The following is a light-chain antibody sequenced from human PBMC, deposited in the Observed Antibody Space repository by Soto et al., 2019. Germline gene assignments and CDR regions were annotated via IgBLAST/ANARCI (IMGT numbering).Light chain of an antibody. Sequence: QSVLTQPASVSGSPGQSITISCTGTSNDVGGFNYVSWYQQLPGKAPKLVIYDVTHRTSGVSDRFSGSRSGNTASLTISGLQAEDEADYYCTSFTSGSTPYVLGTGTKSPS. CDR1: SNDVGGFNY. V-gene: IGLV2-14*03. CDR3: TSFTSGSTPYV. CDR2: DVT. J-gene: IGLJ1*01.